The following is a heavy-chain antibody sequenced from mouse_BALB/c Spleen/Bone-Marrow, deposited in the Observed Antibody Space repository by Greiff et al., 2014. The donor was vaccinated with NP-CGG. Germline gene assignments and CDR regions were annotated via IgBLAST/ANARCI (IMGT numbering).Heavy chain of an antibody. J-gene: IGHJ3*01. CDR2: IYPGDDDT. CDR3: AGSTPLAY. Sequence: QVQLKDSGAELVRPGSSVKISCKASGYAFSRSWMNWVKQRPGQGLEWIGQIYPGDDDTNYSGKFKGRATLTADKSSGTAYMQLSSLTSEDSAVYFCAGSTPLAYWGQGTLDTVSA. D-gene: IGHD1-1*01. CDR1: GYAFSRSW. V-gene: IGHV1-80*01.